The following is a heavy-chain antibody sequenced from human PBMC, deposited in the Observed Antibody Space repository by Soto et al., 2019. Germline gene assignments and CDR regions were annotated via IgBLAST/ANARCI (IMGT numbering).Heavy chain of an antibody. Sequence: GAAVKVSCKSSGGTFSSYAISWVRQAPGQGLEWMGGIIPIFGTANYAQKFQGRVTITADESTSTAYMELSSLRSEDTAVYYCARDSGSFYVDYGYDYYYGMDVWGQGTTVTVFS. CDR2: IIPIFGTA. CDR3: ARDSGSFYVDYGYDYYYGMDV. J-gene: IGHJ6*02. D-gene: IGHD4-17*01. CDR1: GGTFSSYA. V-gene: IGHV1-69*13.